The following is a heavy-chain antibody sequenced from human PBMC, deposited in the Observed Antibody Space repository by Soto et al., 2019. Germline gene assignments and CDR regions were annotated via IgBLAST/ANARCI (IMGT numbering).Heavy chain of an antibody. CDR2: IIPIFGTA. CDR1: GGTFSSYA. Sequence: SVKVSCKASGGTFSSYAISWVRQAPGQGLEWMGGIIPIFGTANYAQKFQGRVTITADKSTSTAYMELSSLRSEDTAVYYCARTMRSYDFCSGYPPPYYYYGMDVWGQGTPVTVYS. CDR3: ARTMRSYDFCSGYPPPYYYYGMDV. J-gene: IGHJ6*02. D-gene: IGHD3-3*01. V-gene: IGHV1-69*06.